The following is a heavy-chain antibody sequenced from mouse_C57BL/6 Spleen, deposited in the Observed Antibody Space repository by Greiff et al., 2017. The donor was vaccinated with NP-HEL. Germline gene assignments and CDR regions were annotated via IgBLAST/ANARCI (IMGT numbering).Heavy chain of an antibody. V-gene: IGHV1-85*01. D-gene: IGHD3-2*02. CDR1: GYTFTSYD. CDR3: ARSLDSSGFYYAMDY. J-gene: IGHJ4*01. Sequence: QVTLKVSGPELVKPGASVKLSCKASGYTFTSYDINWVKQRPGQGLEWIGWIYPRDGSTKYNEKFKGKATLTVDTSSSTAYMELHSLTSEDSAVYFCARSLDSSGFYYAMDYWGQGTSVTVSS. CDR2: IYPRDGST.